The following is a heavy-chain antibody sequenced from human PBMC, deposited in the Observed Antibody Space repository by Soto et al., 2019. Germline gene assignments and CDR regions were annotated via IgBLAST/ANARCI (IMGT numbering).Heavy chain of an antibody. CDR3: ARTAYGSGSPHYSWYFDL. J-gene: IGHJ2*01. CDR2: IYPGDSDT. CDR1: GYSFTSYW. Sequence: EVQLVQSGAEVKKPGESLKISCKGSGYSFTSYWIGWMRQMPGKGLEWIGIIYPGDSDTRYIPSFQGQVTISADKSSSTAYLQWSSLKASDTAMYYCARTAYGSGSPHYSWYFDLWGRGTLVTVSS. D-gene: IGHD3-10*01. V-gene: IGHV5-51*03.